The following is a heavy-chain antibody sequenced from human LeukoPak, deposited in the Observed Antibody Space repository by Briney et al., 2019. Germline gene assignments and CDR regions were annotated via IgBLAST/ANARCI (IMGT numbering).Heavy chain of an antibody. J-gene: IGHJ5*02. CDR2: IKSKTDGGTT. D-gene: IGHD2-2*01. CDR1: GFTFSNAW. Sequence: GGSLRLSCAASGFTFSNAWMSWVRQAPGKGPEWVGRIKSKTDGGTTDYAAPVKGRFTISRDDSKNTLYLQMNSLKTEDTAVYYCTRGRYCSSTSCSPNWFDPWGQGTLVTVSS. V-gene: IGHV3-15*01. CDR3: TRGRYCSSTSCSPNWFDP.